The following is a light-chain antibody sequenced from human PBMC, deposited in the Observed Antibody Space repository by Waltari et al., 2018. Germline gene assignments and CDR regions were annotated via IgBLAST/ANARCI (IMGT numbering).Light chain of an antibody. J-gene: IGLJ3*02. V-gene: IGLV2-14*03. CDR1: SSDTGGYDY. CDR3: CSYTPNHWV. CDR2: DVT. Sequence: QSALTQPASVSGSPGQSITIPCTGTSSDTGGYDYVSWYQQHPGNPPKPIIFDVTNRPSGVSDRFSGSKSGNTASLTISGLQADDEAVYYCCSYTPNHWVFGGGTSLTVL.